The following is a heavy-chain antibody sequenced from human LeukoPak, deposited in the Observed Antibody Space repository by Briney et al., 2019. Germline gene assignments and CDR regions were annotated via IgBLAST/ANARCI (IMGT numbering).Heavy chain of an antibody. CDR1: GFTFSSYA. CDR3: AKALVVVAATPDY. D-gene: IGHD2-15*01. CDR2: ISYDGSNK. V-gene: IGHV3-30-3*01. J-gene: IGHJ4*02. Sequence: GGSLRLSCAASGFTFSSYAMHWVRQAPGKGLEWVAVISYDGSNKYYADSVKGRFTISRDNSKNTLYLQMNSLRAEDTVVYYCAKALVVVAATPDYWGQGTLVTVSS.